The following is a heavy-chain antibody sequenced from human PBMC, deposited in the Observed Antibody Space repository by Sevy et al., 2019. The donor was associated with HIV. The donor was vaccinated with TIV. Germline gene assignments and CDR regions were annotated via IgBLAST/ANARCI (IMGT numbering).Heavy chain of an antibody. CDR3: ASQTRSRVFFDY. J-gene: IGHJ4*02. CDR1: GGSISSSSYY. D-gene: IGHD2-2*01. V-gene: IGHV4-39*01. Sequence: SETLSLTCTVSGGSISSSSYYWGWIRQPPGKGLEWIGSIYYSGSTYYNPSLKSRVTISVHTSKNQFSLKLSSVTAADTAVYYCASQTRSRVFFDYWGQGTLVTVSS. CDR2: IYYSGST.